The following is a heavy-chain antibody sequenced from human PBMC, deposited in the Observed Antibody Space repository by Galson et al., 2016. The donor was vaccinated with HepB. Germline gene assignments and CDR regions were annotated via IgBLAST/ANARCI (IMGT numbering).Heavy chain of an antibody. CDR2: ISSSSNYI. J-gene: IGHJ6*02. V-gene: IGHV3-21*04. CDR1: GFTFSSST. CDR3: AKDKVSYYYYGMDV. Sequence: SLRLSCAASGFTFSSSTMNWVRQAPGRGLEWVSSISSSSNYIYYADSVKGRFTISRDNAKNSLNLQMNSLRAEDTALYYCAKDKVSYYYYGMDVWGQGTMVTVSS. D-gene: IGHD2-21*01.